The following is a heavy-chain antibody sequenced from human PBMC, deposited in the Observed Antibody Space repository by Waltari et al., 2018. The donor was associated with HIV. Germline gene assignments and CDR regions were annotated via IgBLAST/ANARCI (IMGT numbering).Heavy chain of an antibody. CDR2: IKEDGSEK. J-gene: IGHJ3*01. Sequence: EVQLVESGGGLVQPGGSLRLYCEATGSTLSSDWMTWVRQAPGKGLEWVANIKEDGSEKWYVDSVKGRFTISRDNAKNSVYLQMNSLRAEDTAVYYCARSRSDAFDLWGQGTMVTVSS. V-gene: IGHV3-7*01. CDR1: GSTLSSDW. CDR3: ARSRSDAFDL.